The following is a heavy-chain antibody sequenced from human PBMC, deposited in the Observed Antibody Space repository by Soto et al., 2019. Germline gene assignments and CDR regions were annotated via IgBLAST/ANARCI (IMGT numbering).Heavy chain of an antibody. J-gene: IGHJ4*02. CDR3: ARGHYGRDY. D-gene: IGHD4-17*01. V-gene: IGHV3-7*01. CDR1: EFTFSQHW. CDR2: IKPDGSEK. Sequence: EVHLVESGGGLVQPGGSLRLSCAPSEFTFSQHWMSWVRKALGKGLEWVAEIKPDGSEKYYVDSVKGRFTISRDNAKNSVYLQMNSRRAEDTAVYYCARGHYGRDYWGQGTLVTVSS.